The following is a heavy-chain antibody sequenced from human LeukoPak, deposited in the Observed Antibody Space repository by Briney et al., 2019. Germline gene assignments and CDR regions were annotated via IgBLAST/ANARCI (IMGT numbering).Heavy chain of an antibody. V-gene: IGHV4-59*01. Sequence: SETLSLTCTVSGGSISSYYWSWIRQPPGKGLEWIGYIYYSGSTNYNPSLKSRVTISVDTSKNQFSLKLSSVTAADAAVYYCARDSRRGGSGEFDPWGQGTLVTVSS. CDR3: ARDSRRGGSGEFDP. CDR1: GGSISSYY. J-gene: IGHJ5*02. D-gene: IGHD2-15*01. CDR2: IYYSGST.